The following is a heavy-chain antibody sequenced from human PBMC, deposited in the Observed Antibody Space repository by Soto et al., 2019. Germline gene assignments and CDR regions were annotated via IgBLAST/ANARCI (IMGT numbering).Heavy chain of an antibody. CDR3: ATEAIAVAGRTYYYYGMDV. CDR2: IILIFGTA. J-gene: IGHJ6*02. CDR1: GGTFSSYA. Sequence: EASVKVSCKASGGTFSSYAISWVRQAPGQGLEWMGGIILIFGTANYAQKFQGRVTITADESTSTAYMELSSLRSEDTAVYYCATEAIAVAGRTYYYYGMDVWGQGTTVTVSS. V-gene: IGHV1-69*13. D-gene: IGHD6-19*01.